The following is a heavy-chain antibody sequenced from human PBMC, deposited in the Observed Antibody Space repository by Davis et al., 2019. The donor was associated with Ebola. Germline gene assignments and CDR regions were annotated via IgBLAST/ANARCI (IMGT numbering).Heavy chain of an antibody. J-gene: IGHJ4*02. CDR1: GFTFSSYA. Sequence: PGGSLRLSCAASGFTFSSYAMHWVRQAPGKGLEWVAVISYDGSNKYYADSVKGRFTISRDNSKNTLYLQMNSLRAEDTAVYYCADWNPDYWGQGTLVTVSS. V-gene: IGHV3-30*04. D-gene: IGHD1-1*01. CDR2: ISYDGSNK. CDR3: ADWNPDY.